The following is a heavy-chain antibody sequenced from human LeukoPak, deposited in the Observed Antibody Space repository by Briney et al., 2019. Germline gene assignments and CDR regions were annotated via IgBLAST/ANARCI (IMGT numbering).Heavy chain of an antibody. CDR3: ARDRQWEPPQSGGDAFDI. D-gene: IGHD1-26*01. CDR1: GFTFSSYS. J-gene: IGHJ3*02. CDR2: ISSSSSYI. Sequence: GGTLSLTCAASGFTFSSYSMNWVRQAQGKGRKWFSSISSSSSYIYYADSVKGRFTISRDNAKNSLYLQMNSLRAEDTAVYYCARDRQWEPPQSGGDAFDIWGQGTMVTVSS. V-gene: IGHV3-21*01.